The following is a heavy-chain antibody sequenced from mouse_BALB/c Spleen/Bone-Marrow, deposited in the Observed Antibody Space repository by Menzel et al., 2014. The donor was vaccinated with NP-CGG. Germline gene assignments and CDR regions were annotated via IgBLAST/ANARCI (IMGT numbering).Heavy chain of an antibody. D-gene: IGHD2-12*01. V-gene: IGHV5-6-3*01. J-gene: IGHJ2*01. Sequence: EVHLVESGGGLVQPGGSLKLSCAASGITFSNYGMSWIRQTPDKRLELVATINGNGGSSYYPDSVKGQFTISRDNAKNTLYLQMSSLKSEDTAMYYCARVAYYNVYFDYWGQGTTLTVSS. CDR2: INGNGGSS. CDR3: ARVAYYNVYFDY. CDR1: GITFSNYG.